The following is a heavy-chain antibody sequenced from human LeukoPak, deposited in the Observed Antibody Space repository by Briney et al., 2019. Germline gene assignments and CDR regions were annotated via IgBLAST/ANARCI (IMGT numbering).Heavy chain of an antibody. Sequence: GGSLRLSCAASGFTFGSYWMHWVRQAPGKGLVWVSRINTDGGDTIYADSVKGRFTISRDNAKNTLFLQMNSLRAEDTAVYYCARDEKIVGASGQDYWGQGALVTVSS. V-gene: IGHV3-74*01. CDR1: GFTFGSYW. CDR2: INTDGGDT. J-gene: IGHJ4*02. D-gene: IGHD1-26*01. CDR3: ARDEKIVGASGQDY.